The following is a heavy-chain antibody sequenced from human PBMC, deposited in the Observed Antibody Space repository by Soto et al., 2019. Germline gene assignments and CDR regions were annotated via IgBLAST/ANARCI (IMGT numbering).Heavy chain of an antibody. CDR2: IYYSGST. CDR3: ARGIYDILTGYHPSQYYSDY. Sequence: PSETLSLTCTVSGGSISSGGYYWSWIRQHPGKGLEWIGYIYYSGSTYYNPSLKSRVTISVDTSKNQFSLELSSVTAADTAVYYCARGIYDILTGYHPSQYYSDYWGQGTLVTVSS. J-gene: IGHJ4*02. V-gene: IGHV4-31*03. D-gene: IGHD3-9*01. CDR1: GGSISSGGYY.